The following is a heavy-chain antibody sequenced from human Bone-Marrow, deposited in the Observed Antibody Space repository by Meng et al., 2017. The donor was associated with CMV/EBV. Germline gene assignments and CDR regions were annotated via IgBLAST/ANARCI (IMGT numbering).Heavy chain of an antibody. CDR2: IKSKADGETT. J-gene: IGHJ3*02. CDR1: GITFRNAW. CDR3: ARDRRGYSSGWDGAFDI. D-gene: IGHD6-19*01. Sequence: GGSLRLSCAASGITFRNAWMSWVRQAPGKGLEWVGRIKSKADGETTDYAARVMGRFTISRDNAKNSLYLQMNSLRAEDTAVYYCARDRRGYSSGWDGAFDIWGQGTMVTVSS. V-gene: IGHV3-15*01.